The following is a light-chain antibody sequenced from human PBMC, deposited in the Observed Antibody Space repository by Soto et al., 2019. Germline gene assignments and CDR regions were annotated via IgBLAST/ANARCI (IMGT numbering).Light chain of an antibody. CDR3: SLYTSSSTLV. CDR1: SSDVGGYNY. V-gene: IGLV2-14*01. CDR2: EVS. J-gene: IGLJ1*01. Sequence: QSVLTQPASVSGSPGQSITISCTGTSSDVGGYNYVSWYQHHPGKAPKLMIYEVSNRPSGVSNRFSGSKSGNTASLTISGLQAEDEADYYCSLYTSSSTLVFGTGTKLTVL.